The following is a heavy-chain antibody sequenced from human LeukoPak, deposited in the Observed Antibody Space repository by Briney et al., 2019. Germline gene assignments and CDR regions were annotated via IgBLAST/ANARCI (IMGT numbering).Heavy chain of an antibody. CDR3: ATAWGAARQSGDY. CDR2: FDPEDGET. V-gene: IGHV1-24*01. Sequence: GASVKVSCKVSGYSLTELSMHWVRQAPGKGLEWMGGFDPEDGETIYAQKFQGRVTMTEDTSTDTAYMELSSLRSEDTAVYYCATAWGAARQSGDYWGQGTLVTVSS. CDR1: GYSLTELS. J-gene: IGHJ4*02. D-gene: IGHD6-6*01.